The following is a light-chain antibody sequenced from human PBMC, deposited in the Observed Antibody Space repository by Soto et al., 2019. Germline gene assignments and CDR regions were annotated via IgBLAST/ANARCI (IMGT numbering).Light chain of an antibody. CDR3: QQDGSLSWT. V-gene: IGKV3-20*01. J-gene: IGKJ1*01. CDR2: GAS. CDR1: QNVDSNY. Sequence: EIELTQSPCTLSSSPGERATLSCRASQNVDSNYLAWYQQKPGQAPRLIIFGASGMATGIPDRFSGSGSGTDFTLTISRLEPEDFAVYYCQQDGSLSWTFGQGTKVDIK.